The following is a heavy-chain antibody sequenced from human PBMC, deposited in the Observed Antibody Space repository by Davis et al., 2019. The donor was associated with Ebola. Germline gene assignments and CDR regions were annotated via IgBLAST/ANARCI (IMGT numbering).Heavy chain of an antibody. Sequence: GGSLRLSCAASGFTFSKYYMSWIRQSPGKGLEWVSYISVSGNTIYYADSVKGRFTVSRDNAQNSLYLQMSGLRADDTAVYYCARSLSITRFDHWGQGTLITVSS. J-gene: IGHJ4*02. CDR3: ARSLSITRFDH. CDR2: ISVSGNTI. CDR1: GFTFSKYY. D-gene: IGHD3-10*01. V-gene: IGHV3-11*04.